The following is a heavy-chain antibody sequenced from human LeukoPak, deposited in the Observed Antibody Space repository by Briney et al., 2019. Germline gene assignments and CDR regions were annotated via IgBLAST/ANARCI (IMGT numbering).Heavy chain of an antibody. CDR2: IYYSGST. CDR1: GGSISSYY. Sequence: PSETLSLTCTVSGGSISSYYWSWIRQPPGKGLEWIGYIYYSGSTNYNPSLKSRVTISVDTSKNQSSLKLSSVTAADTAVYYCARVVTPGYCSGGSCYRWFDPWGQGTLVTVSS. V-gene: IGHV4-59*01. J-gene: IGHJ5*02. CDR3: ARVVTPGYCSGGSCYRWFDP. D-gene: IGHD2-15*01.